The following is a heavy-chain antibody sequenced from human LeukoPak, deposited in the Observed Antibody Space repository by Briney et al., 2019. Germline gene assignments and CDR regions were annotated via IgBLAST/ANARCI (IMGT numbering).Heavy chain of an antibody. CDR3: ARDRAGFYDSTSYYYDAFDI. Sequence: GGSLRLSCAASGFTFSSYSMNWVRQAPGKGLEWVSSISSSSSYISYADSVKGRLTISRDNAKNSLYLQMNSLRAEDTAVYYCARDRAGFYDSTSYYYDAFDIWGQGTVVTVSS. V-gene: IGHV3-21*01. J-gene: IGHJ3*02. CDR1: GFTFSSYS. CDR2: ISSSSSYI. D-gene: IGHD3-22*01.